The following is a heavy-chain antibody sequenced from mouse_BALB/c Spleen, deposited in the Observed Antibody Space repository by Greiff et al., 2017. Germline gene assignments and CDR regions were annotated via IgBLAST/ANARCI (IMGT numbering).Heavy chain of an antibody. D-gene: IGHD2-4*01. CDR3: AIMITTGGAWFAY. CDR2: ISSGGSYT. J-gene: IGHJ3*01. V-gene: IGHV5-9-4*01. CDR1: GFTFSSYA. Sequence: EVQRVESGGGLVKPGGSLKLSCAASGFTFSSYAMSWVRQSPEKRLEWVAEISSGGSYTYYPDTVTGRFTISRDNAKNTLYLEMSSLRSEDTAMYYCAIMITTGGAWFAYWGQGTLVTVSA.